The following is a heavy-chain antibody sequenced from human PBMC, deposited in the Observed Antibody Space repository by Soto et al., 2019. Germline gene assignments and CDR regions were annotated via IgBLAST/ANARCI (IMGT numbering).Heavy chain of an antibody. CDR3: ARGEVTIFGVVMYYYYGMDV. CDR2: INPNSGGT. CDR1: GYTFTGYY. J-gene: IGHJ6*02. Sequence: ASVKVSCKASGYTFTGYYMHWVRQAPGQGLEWMGWINPNSGGTNYAQKFQGRVTMTRDTSISTAYMEPSRLRSDDTAVYYCARGEVTIFGVVMYYYYGMDVWGQGTTVTVSS. D-gene: IGHD3-3*01. V-gene: IGHV1-2*02.